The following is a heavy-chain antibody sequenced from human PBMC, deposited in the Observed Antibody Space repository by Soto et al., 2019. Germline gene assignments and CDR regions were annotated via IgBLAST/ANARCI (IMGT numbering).Heavy chain of an antibody. J-gene: IGHJ4*02. CDR3: ARASDYYVSSGYNFDY. V-gene: IGHV1-69*10. CDR1: GGTFSSYA. CDR2: IIPILGIA. D-gene: IGHD3-22*01. Sequence: ASVKVSCKASGGTFSSYAISWVRQAPGQGLEWMGGIIPILGIANYAQKFQGRVTITADKSTSTAYMELSSLRSEDTAVYYCARASDYYVSSGYNFDYWGQGTLVTVSS.